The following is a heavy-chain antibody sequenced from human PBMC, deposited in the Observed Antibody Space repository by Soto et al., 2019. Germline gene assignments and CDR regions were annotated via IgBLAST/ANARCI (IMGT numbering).Heavy chain of an antibody. CDR2: IKQDGSEK. CDR3: ASGGWLRLIYYFDY. Sequence: GGSLRLSCAASGFTFSSYWMSWVRQAPGKGLEWVANIKQDGSEKYYVDSVKGRFTISRDNAKNSLYLQMNSLRAEDTAVYCCASGGWLRLIYYFDYWGQGTLVTVSS. J-gene: IGHJ4*02. V-gene: IGHV3-7*01. CDR1: GFTFSSYW. D-gene: IGHD5-12*01.